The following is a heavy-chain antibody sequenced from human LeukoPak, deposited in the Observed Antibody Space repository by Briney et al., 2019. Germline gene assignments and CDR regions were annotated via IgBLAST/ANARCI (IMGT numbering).Heavy chain of an antibody. Sequence: PSEALSLTCTVSGYSISSGYYWGWIRQPPGKGLEWIGSIYYSGSTYYDPSLKSRVTISVDTSKNQFSLKLSSVTAADTAVYYCARARYYDFWSGPVDYWGQGTLVTVSS. J-gene: IGHJ4*02. CDR1: GYSISSGYY. V-gene: IGHV4-38-2*02. CDR3: ARARYYDFWSGPVDY. CDR2: IYYSGST. D-gene: IGHD3-3*01.